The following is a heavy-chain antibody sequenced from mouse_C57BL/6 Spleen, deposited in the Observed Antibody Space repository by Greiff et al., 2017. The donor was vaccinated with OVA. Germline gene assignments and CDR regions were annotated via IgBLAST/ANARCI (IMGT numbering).Heavy chain of an antibody. D-gene: IGHD2-12*01. J-gene: IGHJ3*01. CDR3: ATSPYDLYGRFAY. CDR1: GFNIKNTY. CDR2: IDPANGNT. Sequence: LVESVAELVRPGASVKLSCTASGFNIKNTYMHWVKQRPEQGLEWIGRIDPANGNTKYAPKFQGKATITADTSSNTAYLQLSSLTSEDTAIYYCATSPYDLYGRFAYWGQGTLVTVSA. V-gene: IGHV14-3*01.